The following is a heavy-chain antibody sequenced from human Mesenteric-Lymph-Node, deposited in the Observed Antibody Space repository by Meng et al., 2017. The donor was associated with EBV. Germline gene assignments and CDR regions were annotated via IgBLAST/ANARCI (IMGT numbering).Heavy chain of an antibody. D-gene: IGHD3-10*01. CDR1: GGSCRGGYC. V-gene: IGHV4-39*07. Sequence: QEAGACLVEHWEAPSLTWHCSGGSCRGGYCWNGLPQPRGKELEWIGSVFYSGATYYNPSLESRVTISVDTSRNHFSLKVTSVTAADTAIYYCARDELMVRGLFDSWGQGALVTVSS. J-gene: IGHJ4*02. CDR3: ARDELMVRGLFDS. CDR2: VFYSGAT.